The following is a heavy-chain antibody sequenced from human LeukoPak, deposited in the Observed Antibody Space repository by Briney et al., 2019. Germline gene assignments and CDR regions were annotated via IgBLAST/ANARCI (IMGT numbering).Heavy chain of an antibody. J-gene: IGHJ3*02. D-gene: IGHD2-21*02. Sequence: PGGSLRLSCAASGFTFSSYAMHWVRQAPGKGLGYVSAISRNGGSTYYANSVKGRFTISRDNSKNTLFLQMGSLRAEDMAVYYCARVGDTDAFDIWGQGTMVTVSS. CDR3: ARVGDTDAFDI. V-gene: IGHV3-64*01. CDR2: ISRNGGST. CDR1: GFTFSSYA.